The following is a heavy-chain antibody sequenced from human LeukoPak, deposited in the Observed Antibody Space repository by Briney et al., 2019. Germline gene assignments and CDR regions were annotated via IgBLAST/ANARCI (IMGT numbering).Heavy chain of an antibody. J-gene: IGHJ4*02. V-gene: IGHV4-59*01. CDR1: GGSISSYY. Sequence: PSETLSLTCTVSGGSISSYYWSWIRQPPGKGLEWIGYIYYSGSTNYNPSLKSRVTISVDTSKNQFSLKLSSVTAADTAVYYCARNRDDYGDYFDYWGQGTLVTVSS. CDR2: IYYSGST. D-gene: IGHD4-17*01. CDR3: ARNRDDYGDYFDY.